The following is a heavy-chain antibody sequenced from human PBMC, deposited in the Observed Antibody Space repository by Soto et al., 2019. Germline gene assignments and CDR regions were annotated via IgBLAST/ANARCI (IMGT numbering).Heavy chain of an antibody. CDR1: GFTVSTKY. CDR2: IYNGGST. CDR3: ARDPWAADY. D-gene: IGHD3-16*01. V-gene: IGHV3-66*01. J-gene: IGHJ4*02. Sequence: EVQLVESGGGLVQPGGSLRLSCAASGFTVSTKYMSWVRQAPGKGLEWVSVIYNGGSTVYSDSARGRFTISRDNSKNTVNIQRNRLRAEDTAVYYCARDPWAADYWGQGTLVTVSS.